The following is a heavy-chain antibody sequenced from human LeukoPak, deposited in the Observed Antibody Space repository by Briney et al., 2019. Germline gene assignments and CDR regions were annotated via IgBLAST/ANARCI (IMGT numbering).Heavy chain of an antibody. Sequence: SETLSLTCTVSGYSISSGYYWGWFRQPPGKGLEWIGSIYHSGSTYYNPSLRSRVTISVDTSKNQFSLKLSSVTAADTAVYYCARVNYYYYYYMDVWGKGTTATVSS. CDR3: ARVNYYYYYYMDV. J-gene: IGHJ6*03. V-gene: IGHV4-38-2*02. CDR1: GYSISSGYY. CDR2: IYHSGST.